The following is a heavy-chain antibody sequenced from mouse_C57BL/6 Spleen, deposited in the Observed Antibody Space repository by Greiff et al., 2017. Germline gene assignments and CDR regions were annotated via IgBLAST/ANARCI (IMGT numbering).Heavy chain of an antibody. J-gene: IGHJ1*03. D-gene: IGHD1-1*01. Sequence: QVQLQQPGTELVKPGASVKLSCKASGYTFTSYWMHWVKQRPGQGLEWIGNINPSNGGTNYNEKFKSKATLTVDKYSSTAYMQLSSLTSEDSAVYYCARHYGSSYDWYFDVWGTGTTVTVSS. V-gene: IGHV1-53*01. CDR1: GYTFTSYW. CDR2: INPSNGGT. CDR3: ARHYGSSYDWYFDV.